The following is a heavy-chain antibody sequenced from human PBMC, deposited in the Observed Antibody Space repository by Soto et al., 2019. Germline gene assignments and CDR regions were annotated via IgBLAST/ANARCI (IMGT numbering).Heavy chain of an antibody. Sequence: PSETLSLTCTVSGGSISSYYWSWIRQPPGKGLEWIGYIYYSGSTNYNPSLKSRVTISVDTSKNQFSLKLSSVTAADTAVYYCARVSPTTDAFDIWGQGTTVTVSS. CDR3: ARVSPTTDAFDI. CDR2: IYYSGST. V-gene: IGHV4-59*01. J-gene: IGHJ3*02. D-gene: IGHD4-17*01. CDR1: GGSISSYY.